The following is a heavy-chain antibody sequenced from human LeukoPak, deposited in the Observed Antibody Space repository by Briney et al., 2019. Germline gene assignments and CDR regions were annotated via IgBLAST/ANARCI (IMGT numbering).Heavy chain of an antibody. Sequence: PGRSLRLSCAASGFTFSSYGMHWVRQAPGKGLEWVAVIWYDGSNKYYADSVKGRFTISRDNSKNTLYLQMNSLRAEDTAVYYCAREEIVVVPAAIGGYYFDYWGQGTLVTVSS. J-gene: IGHJ4*02. V-gene: IGHV3-33*01. CDR1: GFTFSSYG. D-gene: IGHD2-2*01. CDR3: AREEIVVVPAAIGGYYFDY. CDR2: IWYDGSNK.